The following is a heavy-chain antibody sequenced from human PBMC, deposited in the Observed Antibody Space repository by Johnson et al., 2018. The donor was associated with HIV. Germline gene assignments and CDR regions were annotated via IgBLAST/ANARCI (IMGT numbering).Heavy chain of an antibody. CDR3: ARDSRIGTMVLLSDAFDI. V-gene: IGHV3-23*04. CDR2: ISGSGGSI. D-gene: IGHD4/OR15-4a*01. J-gene: IGHJ3*02. Sequence: VQLVESGGGLVQPGGSLRLSCAASGFTFSSYAMSWVRQAPGKGLEWVSAISGSGGSIGYADSVKGRFTISRDNSKNTLYLQMNSLRAEDTALYYCARDSRIGTMVLLSDAFDIWGQGTMVTVSS. CDR1: GFTFSSYA.